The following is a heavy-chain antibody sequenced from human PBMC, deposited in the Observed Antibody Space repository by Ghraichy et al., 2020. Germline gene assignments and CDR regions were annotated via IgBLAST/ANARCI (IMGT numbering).Heavy chain of an antibody. J-gene: IGHJ4*02. D-gene: IGHD3-10*01. CDR2: IKRKIEHEAT. Sequence: GGSLRLSCAASGISFSNSWMSWVRQAPGKGLEWVGVIKRKIEHEATEYGAAVKGRFSISRDDSKNMLYLEMGSLKIEDTAVYYCSSGAGHTDLDYWGQGTQVIVTS. CDR3: SSGAGHTDLDY. CDR1: GISFSNSW. V-gene: IGHV3-15*01.